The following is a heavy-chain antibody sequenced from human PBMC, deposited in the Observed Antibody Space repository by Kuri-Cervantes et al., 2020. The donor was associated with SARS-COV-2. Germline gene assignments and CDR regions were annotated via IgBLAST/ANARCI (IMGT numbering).Heavy chain of an antibody. CDR1: GFTFSSYY. V-gene: IGHV3-23*01. D-gene: IGHD6-13*01. J-gene: IGHJ1*01. CDR3: SNHYSSTWYGVYFQL. CDR2: ITSSCGST. Sequence: GGSLRLSCAASGFTFSSYYLCWVRQGPRKGLEWVSGITSSCGSTNYTDSVMGRFTSTSNNSKNTLYLQMHSLGIEDTAVYYFSNHYSSTWYGVYFQLWGQGTLVTVSS.